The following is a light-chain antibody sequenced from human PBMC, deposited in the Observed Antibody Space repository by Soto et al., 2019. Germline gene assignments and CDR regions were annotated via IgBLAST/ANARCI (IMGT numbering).Light chain of an antibody. Sequence: DIVMTQSPDSLAVSLGERATIDCKSSQSVLYSSNNKNYLAWYQQKPGQPPKLLIYWASTRESGVPDRFSGSGSGTDFTLTISSLQAEDVAVYHCQQYLSPPGTFGQGTKVEIK. V-gene: IGKV4-1*01. CDR3: QQYLSPPGT. CDR1: QSVLYSSNNKNY. CDR2: WAS. J-gene: IGKJ1*01.